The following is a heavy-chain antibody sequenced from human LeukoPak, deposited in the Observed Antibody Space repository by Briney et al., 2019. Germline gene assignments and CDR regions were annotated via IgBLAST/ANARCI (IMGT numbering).Heavy chain of an antibody. CDR2: ISAYNGNT. J-gene: IGHJ5*02. CDR3: ARDDRMVTNNWFDP. D-gene: IGHD2-21*02. CDR1: GYTFTSYG. Sequence: ASVTVSCKASGYTFTSYGISWVRQAPGQGLEWMGWISAYNGNTNYAQKLQGRVTMTTDTSTSTAYMELRSLRSDDTAVYYCARDDRMVTNNWFDPWGQGTLVTVSS. V-gene: IGHV1-18*01.